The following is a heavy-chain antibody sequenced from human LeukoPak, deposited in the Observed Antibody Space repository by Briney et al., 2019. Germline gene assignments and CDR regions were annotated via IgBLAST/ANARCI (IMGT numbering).Heavy chain of an antibody. CDR2: TSDSGGST. Sequence: GGSLRLSCVASGFTFSDYAMSWVRQAPGKGLEWVSGTSDSGGSTYYTDSVKGRCTISRDNSKNTVSLQMNNLEAEDTAVYFCARHDSFIPYWGQGTLVTVTS. V-gene: IGHV3-23*01. D-gene: IGHD3-16*02. CDR3: ARHDSFIPY. CDR1: GFTFSDYA. J-gene: IGHJ4*02.